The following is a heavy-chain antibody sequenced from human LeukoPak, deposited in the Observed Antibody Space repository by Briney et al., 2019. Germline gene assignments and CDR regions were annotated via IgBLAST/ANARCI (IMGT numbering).Heavy chain of an antibody. CDR3: ASYGGFTSATLVDLL. V-gene: IGHV3-69-1*01. CDR1: GFSFSVYS. J-gene: IGHJ4*02. D-gene: IGHD4-23*01. Sequence: PGGSLRLSCAAPGFSFSVYSMNWVRQAPGKGLEWVSSISSRSYTDYADSVRGRFTISRDNAKNSLFLQMNSLRAEDTAVYYCASYGGFTSATLVDLLWGQGTLVTVSS. CDR2: ISSRSYT.